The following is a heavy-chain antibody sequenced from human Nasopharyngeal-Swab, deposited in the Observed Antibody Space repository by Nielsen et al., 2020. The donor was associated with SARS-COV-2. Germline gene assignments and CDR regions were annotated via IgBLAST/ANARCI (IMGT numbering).Heavy chain of an antibody. CDR2: IYSGGST. CDR3: ARGTAVAGGYYLDY. CDR1: GFSVSTNY. J-gene: IGHJ4*02. D-gene: IGHD4-23*01. Sequence: SLNFSCAASGFSVSTNYMNLVCPAPGKGLEWVSVIYSGGSTYYMDSVKARFTISRGNSKNTLSLQMNSLRAEDTAIYYCARGTAVAGGYYLDYWGQGTLVTVSS. V-gene: IGHV3-66*01.